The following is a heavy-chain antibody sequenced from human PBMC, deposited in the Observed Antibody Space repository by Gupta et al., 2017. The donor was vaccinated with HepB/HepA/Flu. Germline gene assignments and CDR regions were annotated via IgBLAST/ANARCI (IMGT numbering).Heavy chain of an antibody. V-gene: IGHV3-23*01. CDR2: ISASGGTT. CDR1: EFTFNNYA. Sequence: DVQLLESGGELVQRGGSLRLCGAASEFTFNNYAMNWVRQAPGKGLEWLSQISASGGTTFYAYSVKSRFTISRDNAKNKLYLQMNTLRVEDTARYYCASGKYPPDNYFDSWGQGTLVTVSS. J-gene: IGHJ4*02. D-gene: IGHD1-1*01. CDR3: ASGKYPPDNYFDS.